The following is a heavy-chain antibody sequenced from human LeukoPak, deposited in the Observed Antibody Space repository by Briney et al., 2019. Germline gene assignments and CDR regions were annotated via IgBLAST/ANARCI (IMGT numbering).Heavy chain of an antibody. CDR3: ARDGYRLSGYFYYMDV. D-gene: IGHD2-2*03. CDR2: ISAYNGNT. J-gene: IGHJ6*03. Sequence: ASVKVSCKASGYTFTSYGISWVRQAPGQGLEWMGWISAYNGNTNYAQKLRGRVTMTTDTSTSTAYIELRSLRSDDTAVYYCARDGYRLSGYFYYMDVWGKGTTVTVSS. CDR1: GYTFTSYG. V-gene: IGHV1-18*01.